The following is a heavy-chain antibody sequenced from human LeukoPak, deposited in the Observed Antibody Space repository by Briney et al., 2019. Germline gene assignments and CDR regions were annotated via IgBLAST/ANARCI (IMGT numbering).Heavy chain of an antibody. CDR3: AKDLAGDYPPYYFDY. J-gene: IGHJ4*02. D-gene: IGHD4-17*01. CDR1: GFTFDDYA. CDR2: ISGDGGST. V-gene: IGHV3-43*02. Sequence: PGGSLGLSCAASGFTFDDYAMHWVRQAPGKGLEWVSLISGDGGSTYYADSVKGRFTISRDNSKNSLYLQMNSLRTEDTALYYCAKDLAGDYPPYYFDYWGQGTLVTVSS.